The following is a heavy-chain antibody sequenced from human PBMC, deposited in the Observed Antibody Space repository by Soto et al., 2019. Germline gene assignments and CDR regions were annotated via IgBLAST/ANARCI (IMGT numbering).Heavy chain of an antibody. D-gene: IGHD2-21*02. CDR2: IYPGDSET. CDR1: GYSFTSYH. CDR3: ARRSYCDGDCTRRPYDYYGMDV. Sequence: EVQLVQSGAEVKKPGESLKISCKGSGYSFTSYHIVWVRQMPGKGLEWMGIIYPGDSETRYSPPLQGQGTMSADKSTSTAYLQWSSLKASDTAMYYCARRSYCDGDCTRRPYDYYGMDVWGQGTTVTVSS. J-gene: IGHJ6*02. V-gene: IGHV5-51*01.